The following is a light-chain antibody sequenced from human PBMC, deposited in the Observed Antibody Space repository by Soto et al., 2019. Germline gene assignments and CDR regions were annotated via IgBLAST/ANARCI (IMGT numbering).Light chain of an antibody. CDR3: QQYNSYSST. Sequence: DIQMTXXPXXXSASVGDRVTITCRASQSISSWLAWYQQKPGKAPKLLIYDASSLESGVPSRFSGSGSGTEFTLTISSLQPDDFATYYCQQYNSYSSTFGQGTKVEIK. V-gene: IGKV1-5*01. CDR2: DAS. CDR1: QSISSW. J-gene: IGKJ1*01.